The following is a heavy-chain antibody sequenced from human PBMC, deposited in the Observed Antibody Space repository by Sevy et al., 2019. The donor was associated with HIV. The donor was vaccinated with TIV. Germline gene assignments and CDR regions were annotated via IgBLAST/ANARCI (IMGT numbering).Heavy chain of an antibody. CDR3: ARDSSSPDLPWEVSALLDY. CDR2: ISYDGSNK. V-gene: IGHV3-30-3*01. D-gene: IGHD6-6*01. J-gene: IGHJ4*02. CDR1: GFTFSSYA. Sequence: GGSLRLSCAASGFTFSSYAMHWVRQAPGKGLEWVAVISYDGSNKYYADSVKGRFTISRDNSKNTLYLQMNSLRAEDTAVYYCARDSSSPDLPWEVSALLDYWGQGTLVTVSS.